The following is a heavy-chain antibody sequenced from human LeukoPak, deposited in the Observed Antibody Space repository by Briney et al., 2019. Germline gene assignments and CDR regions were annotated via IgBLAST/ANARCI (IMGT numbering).Heavy chain of an antibody. D-gene: IGHD3/OR15-3a*01. V-gene: IGHV4-39*01. CDR2: IYYTGNT. CDR1: GVSIITSNSY. J-gene: IGHJ4*02. Sequence: SETLSLTCTVSGVSIITSNSYWGWIRQPPGKGLEWIGSIYYTGNTYYNAPLKSQVSISIDTSKNQFSLRLTSVTAADTAVYFCARQTGSGLFILPGGQGTLVTVSS. CDR3: ARQTGSGLFILP.